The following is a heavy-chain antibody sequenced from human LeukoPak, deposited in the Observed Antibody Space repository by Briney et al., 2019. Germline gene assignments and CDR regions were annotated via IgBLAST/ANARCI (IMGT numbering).Heavy chain of an antibody. CDR2: IYYSGST. CDR3: ARHSRLDKSSLSWADY. CDR1: GGSISSYY. Sequence: PSETLSLTCTVSGGSISSYYWSWIRQPPGKGLEWIGYIYYSGSTNYNPSLKSRVTISVDTSKNQFSLKLGSVTAADTAVYYCARHSRLDKSSLSWADYWGQGTLVTVSS. J-gene: IGHJ4*02. V-gene: IGHV4-59*08. D-gene: IGHD2-2*03.